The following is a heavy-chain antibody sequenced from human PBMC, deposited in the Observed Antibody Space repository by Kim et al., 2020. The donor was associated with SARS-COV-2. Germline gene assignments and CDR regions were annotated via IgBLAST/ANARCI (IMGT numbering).Heavy chain of an antibody. V-gene: IGHV4-4*02. CDR3: ARDAAVAVG. D-gene: IGHD6-19*01. CDR2: GST. Sequence: GSTNNNPSLTSRVTISVDKSKNQFSLKLSSVTAADTAVYYCARDAAVAVGWGQGTLVTVSS. J-gene: IGHJ4*02.